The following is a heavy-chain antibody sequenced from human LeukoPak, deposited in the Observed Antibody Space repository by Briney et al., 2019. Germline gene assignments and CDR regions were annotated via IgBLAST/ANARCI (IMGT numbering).Heavy chain of an antibody. CDR3: ARGMGCSSTSCYVGYYYYYMDV. J-gene: IGHJ6*03. D-gene: IGHD2-2*01. CDR1: GFTFSGSA. Sequence: GGSLRLSCAASGFTFSGSAMHWVRQASGKGLEWVGRIRSKANSYATAYAASVKGRFTISRDDSKNTAYLQMNSLKTEDTAVYYCARGMGCSSTSCYVGYYYYYMDVWGKGTTVTISS. CDR2: IRSKANSYAT. V-gene: IGHV3-73*01.